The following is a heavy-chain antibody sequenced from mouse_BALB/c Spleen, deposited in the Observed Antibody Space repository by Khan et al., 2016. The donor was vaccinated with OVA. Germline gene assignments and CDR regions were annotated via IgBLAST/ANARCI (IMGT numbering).Heavy chain of an antibody. CDR1: GYTFTSHT. Sequence: VQLQESGAELARPGASVRMSCKASGYTFTSHTMHWVKQRPGQGLEWIGYINPRSGYTQYNQKFNDKATLTADISSSTAYMQLSSLTSEDSAVYYCARCTTEYALDYWGQGTSVTVSS. CDR2: INPRSGYT. J-gene: IGHJ4*01. D-gene: IGHD2-14*01. V-gene: IGHV1-4*01. CDR3: ARCTTEYALDY.